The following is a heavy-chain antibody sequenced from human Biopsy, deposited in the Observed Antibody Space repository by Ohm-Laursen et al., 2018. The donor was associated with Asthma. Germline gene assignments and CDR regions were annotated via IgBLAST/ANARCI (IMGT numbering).Heavy chain of an antibody. CDR1: GGTFNTYV. CDR3: ARKAGSCISRTCYSLDF. V-gene: IGHV1-69*13. D-gene: IGHD2-2*01. Sequence: SVKVSCKSLGGTFNTYVIGWARQAPGQGLEWMGGINSVFGTTTYTQKFQDRVTITADDSTNTAYMELSSLRSEDTAVYYCARKAGSCISRTCYSLDFWGQGTLVTVSS. J-gene: IGHJ4*02. CDR2: INSVFGTT.